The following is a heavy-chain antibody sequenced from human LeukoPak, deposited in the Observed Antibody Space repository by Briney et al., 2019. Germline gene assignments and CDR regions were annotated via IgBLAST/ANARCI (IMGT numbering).Heavy chain of an antibody. D-gene: IGHD5-12*01. V-gene: IGHV4-59*08. J-gene: IGHJ4*02. Sequence: PSETLSLTRTVSGGSICSYYWSWVRQTPGKGLGRVGYIYYSGSTDYNPSLKSRVTISLDTSKNHFSLKLSSVTAADTAVYYCARHGSVAKLRFDYWGQGTLVTVSS. CDR3: ARHGSVAKLRFDY. CDR1: GGSICSYY. CDR2: IYYSGST.